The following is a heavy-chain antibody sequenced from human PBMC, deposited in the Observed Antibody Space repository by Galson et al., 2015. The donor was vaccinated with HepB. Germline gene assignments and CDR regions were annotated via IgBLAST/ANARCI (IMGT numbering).Heavy chain of an antibody. J-gene: IGHJ2*01. Sequence: SLRLSCAASGFTFSSYSMNWVRQAPGKGLEWVSSISSSSSDIYYADSVKGRFTISRDNAKNSLYLQMNSLRAEDTAVYYCARDAGGDWYFDLWGRGTLVTVSS. CDR1: GFTFSSYS. D-gene: IGHD1-14*01. CDR3: ARDAGGDWYFDL. V-gene: IGHV3-21*01. CDR2: ISSSSSDI.